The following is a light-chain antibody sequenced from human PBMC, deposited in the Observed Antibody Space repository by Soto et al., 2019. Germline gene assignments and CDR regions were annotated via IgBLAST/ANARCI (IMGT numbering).Light chain of an antibody. CDR1: SSDVGGYNY. J-gene: IGLJ2*01. CDR3: SSYAASNNLGV. CDR2: EVS. V-gene: IGLV2-8*01. Sequence: QSALTQPPSASGSPGQSVTISCIGTSSDVGGYNYVSWYQQHPGKAPKLMIYEVSKRPSGVPFRFSGSKSGNTASLTVSGLQAEDEADYYCSSYAASNNLGVFGGGTQLTVL.